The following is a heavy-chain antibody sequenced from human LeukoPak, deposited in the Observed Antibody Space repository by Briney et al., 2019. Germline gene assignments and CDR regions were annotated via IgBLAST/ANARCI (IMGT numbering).Heavy chain of an antibody. V-gene: IGHV3-23*01. CDR2: ISGSGGST. CDR1: GFTFSSYA. CDR3: AKERSPDIVVVPAPAGY. J-gene: IGHJ4*02. D-gene: IGHD2-2*01. Sequence: GGSLRLSCAASGFTFSSYAMSWVRQDPGKGLEWVSAISGSGGSTYYADSVKGRFTISRDNSKNTLYLQMNSLRAEDTAVYYCAKERSPDIVVVPAPAGYWGQGTLVTVSS.